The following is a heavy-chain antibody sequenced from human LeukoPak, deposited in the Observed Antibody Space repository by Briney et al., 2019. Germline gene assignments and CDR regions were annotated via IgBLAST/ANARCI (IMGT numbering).Heavy chain of an antibody. J-gene: IGHJ4*02. CDR3: ARGLLAAPYYFDY. CDR2: IIPIFGTA. D-gene: IGHD3-3*02. Sequence: SVKVSCKASGGTFSSYAISWVRQAPGQGLEWMGGIIPIFGTANYAQKFLGRVTITTDESTSTAYMELSSLRSEDTAVYYSARGLLAAPYYFDYWGQGTLVTVSS. V-gene: IGHV1-69*05. CDR1: GGTFSSYA.